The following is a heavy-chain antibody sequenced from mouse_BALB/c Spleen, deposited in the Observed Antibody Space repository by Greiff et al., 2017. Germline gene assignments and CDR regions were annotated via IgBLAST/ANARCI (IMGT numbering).Heavy chain of an antibody. Sequence: VQLQQPGAELVKPGASVKLSCKASGYTFTSYYMYWVKQRPGQGLEWIGGINPSNGGTNFNEKFKSKATLTVDKSSSTAYMQLSSLTSEDSAVYYCTRSYDGYYVPYAMDYWGQGTSVTVSS. D-gene: IGHD2-3*01. CDR1: GYTFTSYY. CDR3: TRSYDGYYVPYAMDY. CDR2: INPSNGGT. V-gene: IGHV1S81*02. J-gene: IGHJ4*01.